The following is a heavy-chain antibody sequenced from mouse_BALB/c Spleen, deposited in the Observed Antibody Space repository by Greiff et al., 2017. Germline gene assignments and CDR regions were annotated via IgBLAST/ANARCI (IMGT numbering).Heavy chain of an antibody. CDR2: IWAGGST. CDR1: GFSLTSYG. J-gene: IGHJ4*01. Sequence: VKLMESGPGLVAPSQSLSITCTVSGFSLTSYGVHWVRQPPGKGLEWLGVIWAGGSTNYNSALMSRLSISKDNSKSQVFLKMNSLQTDDTAMYYCASAFITTVTYAMDYWGQGTSVTVSS. V-gene: IGHV2-9*02. D-gene: IGHD1-1*01. CDR3: ASAFITTVTYAMDY.